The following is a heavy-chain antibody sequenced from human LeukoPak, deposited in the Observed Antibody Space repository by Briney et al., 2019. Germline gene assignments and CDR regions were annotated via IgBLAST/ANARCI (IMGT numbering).Heavy chain of an antibody. V-gene: IGHV1-2*06. CDR2: INPNSGGT. D-gene: IGHD2-21*02. CDR3: ARDGKETADRNTALDY. J-gene: IGHJ4*02. Sequence: ASVKVSRKASGYTFTVYYIHWVRQAPGQGLEWMGRINPNSGGTNYAQMFQGRVTMTRDTSISTAYIELSRLSSDDTAVYYCARDGKETADRNTALDYWGQGSLVTASS. CDR1: GYTFTVYY.